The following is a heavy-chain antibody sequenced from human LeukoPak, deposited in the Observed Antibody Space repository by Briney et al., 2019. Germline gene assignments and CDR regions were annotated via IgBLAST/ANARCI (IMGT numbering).Heavy chain of an antibody. D-gene: IGHD3-22*01. Sequence: GGSLRLSFAASGFTFSSYGMHWVRQGPGKGVGGVAVIWYDGSNKYYADSVKGRFTISRDNSKNTLYLQMNSLRAEDTAVYYCARALYYDSSGYYPYWGQGTLVTVSS. CDR3: ARALYYDSSGYYPY. CDR2: IWYDGSNK. CDR1: GFTFSSYG. J-gene: IGHJ4*02. V-gene: IGHV3-33*01.